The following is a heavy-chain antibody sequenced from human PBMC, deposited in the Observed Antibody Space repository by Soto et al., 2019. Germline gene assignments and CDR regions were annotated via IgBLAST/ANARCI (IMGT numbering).Heavy chain of an antibody. Sequence: GGSLRLSCAASGFTFSSYGMHWVRQAPGKGLEWVAVISYDGSNKYYADSVKGRFTISRDNSKNTLYLQMNSLRAEDTAVYYCAKEYSSSWYYYYYGMDVWGQGTTVTVS. D-gene: IGHD6-13*01. CDR3: AKEYSSSWYYYYYGMDV. CDR2: ISYDGSNK. V-gene: IGHV3-30*18. J-gene: IGHJ6*02. CDR1: GFTFSSYG.